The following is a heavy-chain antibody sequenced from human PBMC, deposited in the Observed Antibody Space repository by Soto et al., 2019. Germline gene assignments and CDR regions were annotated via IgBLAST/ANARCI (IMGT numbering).Heavy chain of an antibody. Sequence: QIHLVESGGGVVQPGRSLRLSCASSGFSFRTFTMHWVRQAPGKGLEWVAGISYDGINAYYADSVKGRFAISRDNSKNTVSLQINSLRPADTAAYYCAKDGVNYASLSPVDYWGQGTLVTVSS. J-gene: IGHJ4*02. CDR2: ISYDGINA. CDR1: GFSFRTFT. D-gene: IGHD2-2*01. CDR3: AKDGVNYASLSPVDY. V-gene: IGHV3-30*09.